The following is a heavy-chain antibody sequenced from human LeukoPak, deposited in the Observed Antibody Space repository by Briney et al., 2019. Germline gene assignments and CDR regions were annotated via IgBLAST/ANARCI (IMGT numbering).Heavy chain of an antibody. V-gene: IGHV3-23*01. CDR3: AKDLGGYSSSSWQRYFDY. D-gene: IGHD6-13*01. J-gene: IGHJ4*02. Sequence: PGGSLRLSCVASGFTFSSYAMSWVRQAPGKGLECVSSISGSGGSTYYADSVKGRFTISRDNSKNTLYLQMNSLRVEDTAVYYCAKDLGGYSSSSWQRYFDYWGQGTLVTVSS. CDR2: ISGSGGST. CDR1: GFTFSSYA.